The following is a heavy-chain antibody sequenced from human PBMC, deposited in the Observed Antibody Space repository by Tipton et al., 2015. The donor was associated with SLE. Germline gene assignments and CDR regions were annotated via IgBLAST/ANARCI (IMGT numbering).Heavy chain of an antibody. Sequence: TLSLTCTVSGGVISEYYWGWIRQPAGKGLEWIGRIYTGGNTKYNPSLESRVTLSADASKAQFSLNLNSVTAADTAVYYCARENYAESRGIWGQGTMVTVSS. J-gene: IGHJ3*02. V-gene: IGHV4-4*07. CDR2: IYTGGNT. CDR1: GGVISEYY. D-gene: IGHD3-16*01. CDR3: ARENYAESRGI.